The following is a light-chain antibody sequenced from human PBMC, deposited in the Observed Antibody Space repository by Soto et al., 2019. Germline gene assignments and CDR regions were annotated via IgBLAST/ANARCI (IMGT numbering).Light chain of an antibody. CDR2: EVS. Sequence: QSALTQAASGSGYPGQSITISCTGTSSDVGSYNLVSWYQQHPGKAPKLMIYEVSKRPSGLSNRFSGSKSGNTASLTISGLQAEDEADYYCCSYAGSRTPLIFGTGTKVTVL. V-gene: IGLV2-23*02. CDR3: CSYAGSRTPLI. CDR1: SSDVGSYNL. J-gene: IGLJ1*01.